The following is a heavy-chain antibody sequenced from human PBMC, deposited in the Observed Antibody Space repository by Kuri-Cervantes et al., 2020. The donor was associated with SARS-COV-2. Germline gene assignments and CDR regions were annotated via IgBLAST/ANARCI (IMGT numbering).Heavy chain of an antibody. CDR1: GFTFDDYG. V-gene: IGHV3-20*04. J-gene: IGHJ6*02. CDR3: AKEISTTGHRYFYGMDV. D-gene: IGHD2/OR15-2a*01. Sequence: GGSLRLSCAASGFTFDDYGMSWVRQAPGKGLEWVSGINWNGGSTGYADSVKGRFTISRDNAKNSLYLQMNSLRAEDTALYYCAKEISTTGHRYFYGMDVWGQGTTVTVSS. CDR2: INWNGGST.